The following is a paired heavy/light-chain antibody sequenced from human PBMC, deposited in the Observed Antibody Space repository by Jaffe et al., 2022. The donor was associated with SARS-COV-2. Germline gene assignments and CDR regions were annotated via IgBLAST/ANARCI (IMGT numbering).Heavy chain of an antibody. CDR1: GHTFTPHG. CDR3: ARDGYGNGFDI. Sequence: QVQLVQSGSELKQPGASVKVSCKASGHTFTPHGMNWVRQAPGQGLEWMGWIDTHTANPTYAQDFTGRFVFSLDTSVTTAYLQISSLKAEDTAVYYCARDGYGNGFDIWGQGTMVTVSS. V-gene: IGHV7-4-1*02. CDR2: IDTHTANP. J-gene: IGHJ3*02. D-gene: IGHD5-18*01.
Light chain of an antibody. CDR3: SSKRNSNSLV. CDR1: SSDIGAYNY. J-gene: IGLJ1*01. CDR2: AVS. V-gene: IGLV2-14*01. Sequence: QSALTQPASVSGSPGQSITISCTGTSSDIGAYNYVSWYQQYPGKAPKLILYAVSNRPSGVPDRFSGSKSGNTASLTITGLQPEDEADYSCSSKRNSNSLVFGTGTKVTVL.